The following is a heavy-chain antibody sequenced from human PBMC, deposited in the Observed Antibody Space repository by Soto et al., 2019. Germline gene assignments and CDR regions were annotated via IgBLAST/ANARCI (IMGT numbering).Heavy chain of an antibody. D-gene: IGHD4-17*01. V-gene: IGHV3-73*01. J-gene: IGHJ4*02. CDR2: IRSKSNNYAT. CDR1: GFTFSGSA. Sequence: EVQLVESGGGLVQPGGSLKLSCAVSGFTFSGSAMHWVRQASGKGLEWVGRIRSKSNNYATAYAASVKGRFTISRDDSKRTAYMQMNSLKSEDTAVYYCTRGYGDYVRDYWGQGPLVTVSS. CDR3: TRGYGDYVRDY.